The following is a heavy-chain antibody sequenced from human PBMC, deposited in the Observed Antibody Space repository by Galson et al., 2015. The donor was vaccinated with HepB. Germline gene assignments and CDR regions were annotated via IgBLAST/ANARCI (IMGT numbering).Heavy chain of an antibody. J-gene: IGHJ4*02. CDR2: IRGSGDTT. D-gene: IGHD2-15*01. V-gene: IGHV3-23*01. CDR3: AKGSDIVVVVAAPRGFDY. Sequence: SLRLSCAASGFTFSSYAMSWVHQAPGKGLEWVSAIRGSGDTTYYADSVKGRFTISRDNSKNTLYLQMNSLRAEDTAVYYCAKGSDIVVVVAAPRGFDYWGQGTLVTVSS. CDR1: GFTFSSYA.